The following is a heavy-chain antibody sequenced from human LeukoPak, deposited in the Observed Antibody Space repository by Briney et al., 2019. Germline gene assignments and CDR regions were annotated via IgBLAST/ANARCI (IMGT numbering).Heavy chain of an antibody. J-gene: IGHJ5*02. V-gene: IGHV4-34*01. D-gene: IGHD2-15*01. CDR3: ARGDPQNIVVVVAATSSSWFDP. CDR1: GGSFSGYY. Sequence: SETLSLTCAVYGGSFSGYYWSWTRQPPGKGLEWIGEINHSGSTNYNPSLKSRVTISVDTSKNQFSLKLSSVTAADTAVYYCARGDPQNIVVVVAATSSSWFDPWGQGTLVTVSS. CDR2: INHSGST.